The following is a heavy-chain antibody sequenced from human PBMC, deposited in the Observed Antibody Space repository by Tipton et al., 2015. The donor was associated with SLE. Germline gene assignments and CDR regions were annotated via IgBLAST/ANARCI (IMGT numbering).Heavy chain of an antibody. Sequence: GLVKPSETLSLTCAVYGGSFSGYYWSWIRQPPGKGLEWIGEINHSGSTNYSPSLKSRVTISVDTSKNQFSLKLSSVTAADTAVYYCARGRELGRDDAFDIWGQGTMVTVSS. J-gene: IGHJ3*02. CDR2: INHSGST. CDR1: GGSFSGYY. D-gene: IGHD1-1*01. CDR3: ARGRELGRDDAFDI. V-gene: IGHV4-34*01.